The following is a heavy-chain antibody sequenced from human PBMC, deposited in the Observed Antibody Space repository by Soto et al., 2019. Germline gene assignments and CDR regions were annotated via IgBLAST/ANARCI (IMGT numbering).Heavy chain of an antibody. CDR1: GFTFSSYG. CDR3: ASVES. CDR2: IWYDGSNK. V-gene: IGHV3-33*01. J-gene: IGHJ3*01. D-gene: IGHD1-1*01. Sequence: GGSLRLSCAASGFTFSSYGMHWVRQAPGKGLEWVGVIWYDGSNKYYADSVKGRFTISRDNSKNTLYLQMNSLRAEDTAVYYCASVESGGQGTMVTVSS.